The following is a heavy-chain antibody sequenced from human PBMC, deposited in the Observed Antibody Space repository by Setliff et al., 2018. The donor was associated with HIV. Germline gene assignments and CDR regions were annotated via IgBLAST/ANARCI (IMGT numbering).Heavy chain of an antibody. CDR1: GGSISDTY. CDR3: GTVTTGHWYFDL. V-gene: IGHV4-4*08. J-gene: IGHJ2*01. CDR2: MHVSRET. Sequence: SETLSLTCTVSGGSISDTYYTWIRQTPGKGLEWIGLMHVSRETNYNPSLESRVTISMDTSKNQFSLKLNSVTAADTAVYYCGTVTTGHWYFDLWGRGTLITVSS. D-gene: IGHD4-17*01.